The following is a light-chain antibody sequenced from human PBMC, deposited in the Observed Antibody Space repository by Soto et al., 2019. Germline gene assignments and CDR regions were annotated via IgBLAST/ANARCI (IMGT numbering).Light chain of an antibody. J-gene: IGKJ2*01. CDR1: QSVSNN. CDR3: QQSNNWPPVT. V-gene: IGKV3-15*01. Sequence: EIVMTQSPATLSVSPGERATLSCRASQSVSNNLAWYQHKPGQTPRLLIYGASTRATGIPVRFSGSGSGTEFTLTISSLQSEDFAVYYCQQSNNWPPVTFGQGTKLEIK. CDR2: GAS.